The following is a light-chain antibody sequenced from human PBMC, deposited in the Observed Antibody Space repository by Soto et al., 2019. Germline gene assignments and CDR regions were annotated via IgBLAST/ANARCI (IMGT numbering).Light chain of an antibody. CDR3: SSFSNSDTPYV. CDR1: SRDIGGYDF. J-gene: IGLJ1*01. Sequence: QSALAQPASVSGSPGQSITISCAGTSRDIGGYDFVSWYQQHPGEAPNLMIFDVSDRPSGVSDRFSGSKSGDTASLTISGLQAEDEADYYCSSFSNSDTPYVFGTGTKVTVL. V-gene: IGLV2-14*03. CDR2: DVS.